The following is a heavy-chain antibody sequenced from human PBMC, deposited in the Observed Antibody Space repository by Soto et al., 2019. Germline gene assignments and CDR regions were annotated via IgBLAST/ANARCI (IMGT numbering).Heavy chain of an antibody. CDR3: ARDGIAAAGTLGYYYYMDV. D-gene: IGHD6-13*01. Sequence: SETLSLTCSFSGDSVTSHYLTWIRQSPEKGLEWIGYMHYTGFSHYNPSLKSRLTISVDRSKNQFSLKLTSVTVADTAVYYCARDGIAAAGTLGYYYYMDVWGKGTTVTVSS. CDR1: GDSVTSHY. J-gene: IGHJ6*03. V-gene: IGHV4-59*02. CDR2: MHYTGFS.